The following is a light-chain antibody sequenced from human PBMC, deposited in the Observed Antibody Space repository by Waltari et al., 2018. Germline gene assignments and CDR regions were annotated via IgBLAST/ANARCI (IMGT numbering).Light chain of an antibody. J-gene: IGKJ1*01. CDR3: QKYGTLPAT. Sequence: DIMLTQSPGTLSFSPGERATLSCSASQSISKYLAWYQQKPGQPPRLLIYDASSRATGIPDRFSGSGSGTDFSLTISRLEPEDFAVYYCQKYGTLPATFGQGTKVEIK. CDR2: DAS. CDR1: QSISKY. V-gene: IGKV3-20*01.